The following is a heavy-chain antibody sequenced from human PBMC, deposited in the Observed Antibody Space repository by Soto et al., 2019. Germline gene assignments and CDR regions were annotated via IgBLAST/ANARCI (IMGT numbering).Heavy chain of an antibody. Sequence: GGSLRLSCAASGFTFSSYGMHWVRQAPGKGLEWVAVISYDGSNKYYADSVKGRFTISRDNSKNTLYLQMNSLRAEDTAVYYCAKDVGHGQQLDFFNWGQGTLVTVSS. J-gene: IGHJ4*02. D-gene: IGHD6-13*01. V-gene: IGHV3-30*18. CDR1: GFTFSSYG. CDR2: ISYDGSNK. CDR3: AKDVGHGQQLDFFN.